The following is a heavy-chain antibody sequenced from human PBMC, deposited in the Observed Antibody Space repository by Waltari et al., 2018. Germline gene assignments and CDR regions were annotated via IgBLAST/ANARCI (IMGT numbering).Heavy chain of an antibody. Sequence: EGQLVESGGGLVQPGGSLRLSCAASGFNVSSNSMTWVRQAPGKGLEWVSVLYSGGNTYYAESVKGRCTISRDNSKNTLYLQMDSLRPEDEGVYYCAGGYCSGSTCCLGTSWGQGTLVTVSS. CDR1: GFNVSSNS. D-gene: IGHD2-15*01. J-gene: IGHJ4*02. CDR2: LYSGGNT. CDR3: AGGYCSGSTCCLGTS. V-gene: IGHV3-53*01.